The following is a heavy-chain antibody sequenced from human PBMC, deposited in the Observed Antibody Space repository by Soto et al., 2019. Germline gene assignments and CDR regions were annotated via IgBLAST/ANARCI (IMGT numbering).Heavy chain of an antibody. V-gene: IGHV1-46*01. CDR3: ARDTPPYGADYDGSGYYTHNWFDP. CDR2: INPSGGST. D-gene: IGHD3-22*01. CDR1: GYTFTSYY. Sequence: ASVKVSCKASGYTFTSYYMHWVRQAPGQGLEWMGIINPSGGSTSYAQKFQGRVTMTRDTSTSTVYMELSSLRSEATAVYYCARDTPPYGADYDGSGYYTHNWFDPWGQGTLVTVSS. J-gene: IGHJ5*02.